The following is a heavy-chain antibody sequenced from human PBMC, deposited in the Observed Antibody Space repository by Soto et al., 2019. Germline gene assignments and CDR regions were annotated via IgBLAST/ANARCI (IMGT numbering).Heavy chain of an antibody. V-gene: IGHV1-18*01. CDR1: GYTFTSHG. Sequence: QVQLVQSGAEVKKPGASVKVSCKASGYTFTSHGISWVRQAPGQGLEWMGWISAYNGDTNYAQKRQGRVTMTTDTYTRPAHMERRSPGAEDASVYYCADVVRASNFIYYRYMTVFSVGTTVTVCS. J-gene: IGHJ6*03. D-gene: IGHD3-10*01. CDR2: ISAYNGDT. CDR3: ADVVRASNFIYYRYMTV.